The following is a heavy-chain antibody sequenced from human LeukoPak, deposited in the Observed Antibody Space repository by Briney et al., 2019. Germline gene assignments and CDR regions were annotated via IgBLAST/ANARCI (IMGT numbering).Heavy chain of an antibody. CDR3: ARNKINTVTTGWYFDL. D-gene: IGHD4-17*01. CDR2: ISSSGSTI. CDR1: GFTFSSYE. Sequence: TGGSLRLSCAASGFTFSSYEMNWVRQAPGKGLEWVSYISSSGSTIYYADSVKGRFTISRDDAKNSLYLQMNSLTAEDTAEYYCARNKINTVTTGWYFDLWGRGTLVTVSS. J-gene: IGHJ2*01. V-gene: IGHV3-48*03.